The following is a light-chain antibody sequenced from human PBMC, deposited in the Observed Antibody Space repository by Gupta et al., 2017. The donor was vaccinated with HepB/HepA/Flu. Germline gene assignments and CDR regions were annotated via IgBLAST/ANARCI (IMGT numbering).Light chain of an antibody. CDR2: LGS. V-gene: IGKV2-28*01. CDR3: MQALQTPRI. J-gene: IGKJ5*01. CDR1: QSLLHSNGYNY. Sequence: TPGEPASISCRSSQSLLHSNGYNYLDWYLQKPGQSPQLLIYLGSNRASGVPDRFSGSGSGTDFTLKISRVEAEDVGVYYCMQALQTPRIFGQGTLVEIK.